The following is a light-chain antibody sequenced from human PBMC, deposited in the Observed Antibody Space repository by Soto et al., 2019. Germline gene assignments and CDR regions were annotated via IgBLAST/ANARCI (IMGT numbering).Light chain of an antibody. J-gene: IGKJ2*01. Sequence: EIVLTQSPGTLSLSPGERATLSCRASQSVSSSYLAWYQQKPGQAPRLLIYGASSRATGIPDRFSGSGSGTDFTLNISRLETEDFAVYYCQQYGSSPTFGQGTKLEIK. CDR3: QQYGSSPT. CDR2: GAS. V-gene: IGKV3-20*01. CDR1: QSVSSSY.